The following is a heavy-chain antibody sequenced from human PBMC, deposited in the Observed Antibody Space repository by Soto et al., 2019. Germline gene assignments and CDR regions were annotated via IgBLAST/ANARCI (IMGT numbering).Heavy chain of an antibody. Sequence: EVQLVESGGGLVQPGGSLRLSCAASGFTFTSYWMVWVRQALGKGLERLAIIIQVGSEKDEVESVKGRFTISRDNAKNSLYLEMDSLRAEDTAVYYCVTDNDDKGWRDYWGQGTLVTVSS. CDR3: VTDNDDKGWRDY. CDR1: GFTFTSYW. D-gene: IGHD3-22*01. J-gene: IGHJ4*02. CDR2: IIQVGSEK. V-gene: IGHV3-7*04.